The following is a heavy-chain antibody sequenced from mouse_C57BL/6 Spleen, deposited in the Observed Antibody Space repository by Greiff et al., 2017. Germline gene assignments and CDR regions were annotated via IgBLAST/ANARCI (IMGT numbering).Heavy chain of an antibody. V-gene: IGHV1-74*01. D-gene: IGHD1-1*01. Sequence: QVQLQQPGAELVKPGASVKVSCKASGYTFTSYWMHWVKQRPGQGLEWIGRIHPSDSDTNYNQKFKGKATLTVDKSSSTAYMPLSSLTSEDSAVYYCAPVSITTVGGGEAMDYWGQGTSFTVSS. J-gene: IGHJ4*01. CDR3: APVSITTVGGGEAMDY. CDR1: GYTFTSYW. CDR2: IHPSDSDT.